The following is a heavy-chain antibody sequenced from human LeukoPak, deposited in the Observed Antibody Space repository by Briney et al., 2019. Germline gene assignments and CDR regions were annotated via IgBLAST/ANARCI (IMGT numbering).Heavy chain of an antibody. Sequence: TGGSLRLSCAASGFSFSGHWMHWARQLPGKGLVWVSRISPTGSTTSYADSVKGRFTVSRDNAKNTLYLQVNNLRAEDTAVYYCARGPSGNWSGLDFWGQGTLLTVSS. V-gene: IGHV3-74*01. J-gene: IGHJ4*02. CDR1: GFSFSGHW. CDR2: ISPTGSTT. CDR3: ARGPSGNWSGLDF. D-gene: IGHD1-1*01.